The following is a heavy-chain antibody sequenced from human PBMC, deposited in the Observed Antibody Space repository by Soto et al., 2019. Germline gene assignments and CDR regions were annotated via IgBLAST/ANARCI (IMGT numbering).Heavy chain of an antibody. V-gene: IGHV4-39*01. CDR2: IYYSGST. D-gene: IGHD6-13*01. CDR3: ARPHGVAAAGPGGWFDP. J-gene: IGHJ5*02. CDR1: GGSISSSSYY. Sequence: QLQLQESGPGLVKPSETLSLTCTVSGGSISSSSYYWGWIRQPPGKGLAWIGSIYYSGSTYYNPSLKSRVTISVDTSNNQFSLKLSSVTAADSAVYYCARPHGVAAAGPGGWFDPWGQGTLVTVSS.